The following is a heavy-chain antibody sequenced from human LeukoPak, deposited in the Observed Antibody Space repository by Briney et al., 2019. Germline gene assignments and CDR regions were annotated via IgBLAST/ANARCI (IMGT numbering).Heavy chain of an antibody. D-gene: IGHD6-19*01. CDR1: GGSISGYY. J-gene: IGHJ4*02. Sequence: SETQSLTCTVSGGSISGYYWSWIRQPPGKGLEWIGYIYYSGNTNYNPSLKSRVTISVDTSKNQFSLKLSSVTAADTAVYYCARHSGSGWYYFDYWGQGTLVTVSS. V-gene: IGHV4-59*08. CDR3: ARHSGSGWYYFDY. CDR2: IYYSGNT.